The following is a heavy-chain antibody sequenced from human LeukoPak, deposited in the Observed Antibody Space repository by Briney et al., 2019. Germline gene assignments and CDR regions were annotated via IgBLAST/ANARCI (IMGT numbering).Heavy chain of an antibody. CDR2: IKQDGSEK. V-gene: IGHV3-7*01. J-gene: IGHJ4*02. CDR3: ARDREISSSWVDY. CDR1: GFTFSSYW. Sequence: GGSLRLSCAASGFTFSSYWMSWVRQAPGKGLEWVANIKQDGSEKYYVDSVKGRFTISRDNAKNSLYLQMNSLRAEDTAVYYCARDREISSSWVDYWGQGTLVTVSS. D-gene: IGHD6-13*01.